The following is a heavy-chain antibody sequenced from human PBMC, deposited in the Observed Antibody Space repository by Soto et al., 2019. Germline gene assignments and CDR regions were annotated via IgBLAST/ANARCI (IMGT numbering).Heavy chain of an antibody. Sequence: GGSLRLSCAASGFTFNIYGMHWVRQSPDKGLEWVALISYGGSNQYYADSVKGRFTISRDNSKNTLFLQMNSLRADDTAVYYCAKDQASGQGSFDSWGQGTLVTVSS. CDR3: AKDQASGQGSFDS. J-gene: IGHJ4*02. CDR1: GFTFNIYG. CDR2: ISYGGSNQ. V-gene: IGHV3-30*18.